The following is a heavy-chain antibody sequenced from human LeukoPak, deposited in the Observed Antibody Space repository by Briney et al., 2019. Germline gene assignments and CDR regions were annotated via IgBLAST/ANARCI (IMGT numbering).Heavy chain of an antibody. CDR3: ARDSSSWYYDYYYYYGMDV. J-gene: IGHJ6*02. CDR1: GFTFSSYG. CDR2: IWYDGSNK. Sequence: GGSLRLSCAASGFTFSSYGLHWVRQPPGKGLEWVAVIWYDGSNKYYADSVKGRFTISRDNSKNTLYLQMNSLRAEDTAVYYCARDSSSWYYDYYYYYGMDVWGQGTTVTVSS. D-gene: IGHD6-13*01. V-gene: IGHV3-33*08.